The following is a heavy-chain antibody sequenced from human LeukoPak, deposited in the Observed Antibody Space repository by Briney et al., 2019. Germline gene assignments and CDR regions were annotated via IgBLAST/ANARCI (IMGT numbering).Heavy chain of an antibody. V-gene: IGHV4-59*01. J-gene: IGHJ3*02. Sequence: SETLSLTCTVSGGSFGNYYWTWIRQPPGRGLEWIGYIFYSGDTNYNPSLKSRVTMSLDTSKNQFSLRLNSVTAADTAVYYCARDQLGDAVDIWGQGTMVTVSS. CDR1: GGSFGNYY. CDR3: ARDQLGDAVDI. D-gene: IGHD3-16*01. CDR2: IFYSGDT.